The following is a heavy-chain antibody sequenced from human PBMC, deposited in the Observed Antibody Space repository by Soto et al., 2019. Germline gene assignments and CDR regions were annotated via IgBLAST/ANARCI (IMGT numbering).Heavy chain of an antibody. Sequence: QVQLQESGPGLVKPSQTLSLSCTVSGGPINSGGYYWSWIRQVPGKGLEWIGYIYYSGSTYYNPSLKSRVAISQDTPENQFSLKLSSVTAADTAVYYCVGGDAWGIIFAHWGQGTPVTVSS. D-gene: IGHD3-10*01. CDR2: IYYSGST. J-gene: IGHJ4*02. CDR1: GGPINSGGYY. V-gene: IGHV4-31*03. CDR3: VGGDAWGIIFAH.